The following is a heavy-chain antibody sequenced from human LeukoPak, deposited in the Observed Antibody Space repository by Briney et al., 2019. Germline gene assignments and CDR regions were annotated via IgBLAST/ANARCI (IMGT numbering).Heavy chain of an antibody. Sequence: ASVKVSCKASGYTFTGYYIHWVRQAPGQGLEWMGWINPNTGGTNYAQKFQGRVTMTRDTSISTAYMELSRLRSDDTAVYYCAKTTVTTRVSWYFDLWGRGTLVTVSS. J-gene: IGHJ2*01. D-gene: IGHD4-17*01. CDR1: GYTFTGYY. V-gene: IGHV1-2*02. CDR3: AKTTVTTRVSWYFDL. CDR2: INPNTGGT.